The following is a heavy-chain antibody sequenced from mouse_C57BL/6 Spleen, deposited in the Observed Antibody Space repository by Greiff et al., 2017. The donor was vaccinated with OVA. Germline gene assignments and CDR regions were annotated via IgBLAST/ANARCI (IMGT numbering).Heavy chain of an antibody. CDR2: ISSGGDYI. CDR3: TSDSGYDYAQTWFAY. J-gene: IGHJ3*01. V-gene: IGHV5-9-1*02. Sequence: EVKLLESGEGLVKPGGSLKLSCAASGFTFPSYAMSWVRQTPEKRLEWVAYISSGGDYIYYADTMKGRFTISRDNARNTMYLQMNSLKSEDTAMYYCTSDSGYDYAQTWFAYCGQGTLVIVSA. CDR1: GFTFPSYA. D-gene: IGHD2-4*01.